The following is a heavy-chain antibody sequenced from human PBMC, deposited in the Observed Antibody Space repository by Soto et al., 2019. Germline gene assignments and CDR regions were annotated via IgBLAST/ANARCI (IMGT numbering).Heavy chain of an antibody. CDR2: IGSRGETYAT. CDR3: AREGYPFDY. V-gene: IGHV3-73*01. Sequence: GGSLRLSCAASGFTFGASALQWVRQASGKGLEWLGRIGSRGETYATTYAASVKGRFTISRDNAKNSLYLQMNSLRDEDTAVYYCAREGYPFDYWGQGTLVTVSS. CDR1: GFTFGASA. J-gene: IGHJ4*02. D-gene: IGHD5-12*01.